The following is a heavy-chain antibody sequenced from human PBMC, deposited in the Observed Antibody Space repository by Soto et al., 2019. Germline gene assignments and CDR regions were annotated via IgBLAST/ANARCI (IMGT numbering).Heavy chain of an antibody. CDR2: INPSGGST. V-gene: IGHV1-46*01. D-gene: IGHD3-22*01. J-gene: IGHJ4*02. Sequence: SVKVSCKASGYTFSSYYMNWVRQATGQGLEWMGIINPSGGSTSYAQKFQGRVTMTRDTSASTAYLELSSLRSEDTAVYYCARDATYYYDSSGSFDYWGQGTLVTVSS. CDR3: ARDATYYYDSSGSFDY. CDR1: GYTFSSYY.